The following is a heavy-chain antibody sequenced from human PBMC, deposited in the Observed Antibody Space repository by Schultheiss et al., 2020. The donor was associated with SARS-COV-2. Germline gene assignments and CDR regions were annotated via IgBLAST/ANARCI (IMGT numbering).Heavy chain of an antibody. J-gene: IGHJ4*02. CDR2: IVVGSGHT. CDR1: GYTFTSYY. D-gene: IGHD1-26*01. Sequence: SVKVSCKASGYTFTSYYMHWVQQARGQRLEWMGWIVVGSGHTNYAQKFQERVTITRDMSTSTAYMELSSLRSEDTAVYYCAADLGGATRWFDYWGQGTLVTVSS. V-gene: IGHV1-58*02. CDR3: AADLGGATRWFDY.